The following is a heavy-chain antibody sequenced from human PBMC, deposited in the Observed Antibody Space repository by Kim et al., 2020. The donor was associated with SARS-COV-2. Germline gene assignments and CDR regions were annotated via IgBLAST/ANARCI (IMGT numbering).Heavy chain of an antibody. J-gene: IGHJ4*02. CDR3: AKMVWGTSRYSDY. Sequence: GVSLRLSCAASGLTFSNYGMTWVRQAPGKGLEWVSAISGSGGTTNYADSVKGRFTISRDNSKNTLYLQMNSLRAEDTAVYYCAKMVWGTSRYSDYWGQGTLVTVSS. V-gene: IGHV3-23*01. CDR2: ISGSGGTT. CDR1: GLTFSNYG. D-gene: IGHD3-16*02.